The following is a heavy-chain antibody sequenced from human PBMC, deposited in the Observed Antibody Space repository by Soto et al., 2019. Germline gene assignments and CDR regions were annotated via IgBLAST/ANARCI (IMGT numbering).Heavy chain of an antibody. Sequence: QVRLVQSGAEVKEPGASVKVSCKTYGYTFSNNYIHWVRQAPGQGLEWMGVINPRGGATNHAQNFQARVTVSMDTSTSTAYMELTNLRYEDTAVYYCTRSIGIVAGAGGWWAIYYDYWGQGTRVTVSS. CDR2: INPRGGAT. CDR1: GYTFSNNY. D-gene: IGHD6-25*01. V-gene: IGHV1-46*03. J-gene: IGHJ4*02. CDR3: TRSIGIVAGAGGWWAIYYDY.